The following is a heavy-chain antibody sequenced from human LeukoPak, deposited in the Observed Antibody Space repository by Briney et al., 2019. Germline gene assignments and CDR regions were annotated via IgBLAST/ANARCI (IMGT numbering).Heavy chain of an antibody. CDR2: ISSNGGST. Sequence: PGGSLRLSCAASGLTFSSYAMHWVRQAPGKGLEYVSAISSNGGSTYYANSVKGRFTISRDNSKNTLYLQMGSLRAEDMAVYYCARAGRDGYSGYDFDYWGQGTLVTVSS. V-gene: IGHV3-64*01. D-gene: IGHD5-12*01. CDR1: GLTFSSYA. CDR3: ARAGRDGYSGYDFDY. J-gene: IGHJ4*02.